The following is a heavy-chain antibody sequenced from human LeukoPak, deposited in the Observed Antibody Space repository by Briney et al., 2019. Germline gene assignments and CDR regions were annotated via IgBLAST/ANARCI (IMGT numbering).Heavy chain of an antibody. CDR1: GFTVSSNY. CDR3: ARDTITIFTTYYFDY. D-gene: IGHD3-9*01. J-gene: IGHJ4*02. Sequence: GGSLRLSCAASGFTVSSNYMNWVRQAPGKGLEWVSSISSSSSYIYYADSVKGRFTISRDNAKNSLYLQMNSLRAEDTAVYYCARDTITIFTTYYFDYWGQGTLVTVSS. CDR2: ISSSSSYI. V-gene: IGHV3-21*01.